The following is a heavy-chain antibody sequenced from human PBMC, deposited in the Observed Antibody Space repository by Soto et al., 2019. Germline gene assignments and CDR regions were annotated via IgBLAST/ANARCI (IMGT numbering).Heavy chain of an antibody. CDR2: IYPGDSDT. Sequence: PGESLKISCKGSGYSFTSYWIGWVRQMPGKGLEWMGIIYPGDSDTRYSPSFQGQVTISADKSISTAYLQWSSLKASDTAMYYCARRSDIAVAGTVGYYFDYWGQGTLVTVSS. CDR1: GYSFTSYW. CDR3: ARRSDIAVAGTVGYYFDY. V-gene: IGHV5-51*01. J-gene: IGHJ4*02. D-gene: IGHD6-19*01.